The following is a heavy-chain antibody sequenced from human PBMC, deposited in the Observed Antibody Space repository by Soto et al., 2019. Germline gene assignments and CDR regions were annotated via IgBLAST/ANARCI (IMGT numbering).Heavy chain of an antibody. CDR1: GFSVSSNY. Sequence: EVQLVESGGGLIQPGGSLRLSCAASGFSVSSNYMSWVRQAPGKGLEWVSVIYSGGNTHYADSVKGRFTISRDNSKNTLYLQMNSLRAEDTPVYYCARDSTWIPYYHYGMDVWGQGTTVTVSS. V-gene: IGHV3-53*01. CDR2: IYSGGNT. J-gene: IGHJ6*02. CDR3: ARDSTWIPYYHYGMDV. D-gene: IGHD5-18*01.